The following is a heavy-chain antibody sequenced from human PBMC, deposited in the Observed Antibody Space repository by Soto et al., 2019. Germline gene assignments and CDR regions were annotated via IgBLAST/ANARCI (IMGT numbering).Heavy chain of an antibody. CDR1: GVSVTNGDYY. V-gene: IGHV4-30-4*01. CDR3: ARQRRGGYWFDP. CDR2: IYYSETT. J-gene: IGHJ5*02. Sequence: SSETLSLTCAVSGVSVTNGDYYWSWMRQSPEKGLEWIGNIYYSETTNYNPSLNSRLSISIDTSRNQFSLQLTSVTAADTAIYYCARQRRGGYWFDPWGLGTLVTVSS.